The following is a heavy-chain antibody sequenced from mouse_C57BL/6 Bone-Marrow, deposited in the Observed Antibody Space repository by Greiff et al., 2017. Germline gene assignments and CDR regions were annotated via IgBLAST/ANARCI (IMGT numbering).Heavy chain of an antibody. Sequence: QVQLQQSGTELVKPGDSVKLSCKASGYTFTSYWMHWVKQRPGQGLEWIGNINPSNGGTNYNEKFKSKATLTVDKSSSTAYMQLSSLTSEDSAVYYCGYYGYDGPCWYFDVWGTGTTVTVSS. CDR2: INPSNGGT. J-gene: IGHJ1*03. D-gene: IGHD2-2*01. V-gene: IGHV1-53*01. CDR1: GYTFTSYW. CDR3: GYYGYDGPCWYFDV.